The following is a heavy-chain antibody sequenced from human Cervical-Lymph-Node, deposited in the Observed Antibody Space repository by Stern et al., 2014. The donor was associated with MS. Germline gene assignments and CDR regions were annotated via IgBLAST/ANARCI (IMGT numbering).Heavy chain of an antibody. J-gene: IGHJ6*02. D-gene: IGHD2-21*02. CDR2: IVVGSGNT. CDR3: AAGLAYCGGDCYSGRFRGYYYYGMDV. CDR1: GFTFTSSA. V-gene: IGHV1-58*01. Sequence: QLLQSGPEVKKPGTSVKVSCKASGFTFTSSAVQWVRQARGQRLEWIGWIVVGSGNTNYAQKFQERVTITRDMSTSTAYMELSSLRSEDTAVYYCAAGLAYCGGDCYSGRFRGYYYYGMDVWGQGTTVTVSS.